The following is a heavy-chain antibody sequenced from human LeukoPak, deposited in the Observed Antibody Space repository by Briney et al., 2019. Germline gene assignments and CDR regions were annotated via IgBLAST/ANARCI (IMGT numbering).Heavy chain of an antibody. Sequence: PGGSLRLSCAASGFTFSSYAMSWVRQAPGKGLEWVSSISSSSSYIYYADSVKGRFTISRDNAKNSLYLQMNSLRAEDTAVYYCARAVRHPEGAFDIWGQGTMVTVSS. CDR3: ARAVRHPEGAFDI. CDR1: GFTFSSYA. CDR2: ISSSSSYI. V-gene: IGHV3-21*01. D-gene: IGHD4-23*01. J-gene: IGHJ3*02.